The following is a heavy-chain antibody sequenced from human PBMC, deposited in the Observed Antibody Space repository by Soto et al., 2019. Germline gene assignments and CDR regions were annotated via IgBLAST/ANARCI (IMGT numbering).Heavy chain of an antibody. V-gene: IGHV4-61*01. CDR2: IYYSGST. J-gene: IGHJ6*02. D-gene: IGHD4-4*01. Sequence: ASETLSLTCNGSGGPLSTNCYFLSWIRQPPGKGVEWIGNIYYSGSTNYNPSLKSRVTISVDTSKNQFSLKLSSVTAADTAVYYCARDWATTVTTNYYYYGMDVWGQGTTVTVSS. CDR1: GGPLSTNCYF. CDR3: ARDWATTVTTNYYYYGMDV.